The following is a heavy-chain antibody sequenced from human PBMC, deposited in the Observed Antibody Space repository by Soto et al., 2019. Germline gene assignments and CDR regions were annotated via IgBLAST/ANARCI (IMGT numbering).Heavy chain of an antibody. D-gene: IGHD4-17*01. CDR1: GGSISSYY. V-gene: IGHV4-59*01. Sequence: PSETLSLTCTVSGGSISSYYWSWIRQPPGKGLEWIGYIYYSGSTSYNPSLKSRVTISVDTSKNQFSLKLSSVTAADTAVYYCARAPSYGGNYYGMDVWGQGTTVT. CDR3: ARAPSYGGNYYGMDV. CDR2: IYYSGST. J-gene: IGHJ6*02.